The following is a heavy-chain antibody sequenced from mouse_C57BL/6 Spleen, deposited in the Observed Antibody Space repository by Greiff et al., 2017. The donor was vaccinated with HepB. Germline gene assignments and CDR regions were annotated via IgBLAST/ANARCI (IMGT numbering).Heavy chain of an antibody. CDR2: INPSNGGN. CDR1: GYTFTSYW. V-gene: IGHV1-53*01. CDR3: ARSRGDLPAWDY. Sequence: VQLQQSGTELVKPGASVKLSCKASGYTFTSYWMHWVKQRPGQGLEWIGNINPSNGGNKYNEKFKSKDTMTEDKSSRTAYMQLSSLTSEDSAVYYCARSRGDLPAWDYRGQGTTLTVSS. D-gene: IGHD3-3*01. J-gene: IGHJ2*01.